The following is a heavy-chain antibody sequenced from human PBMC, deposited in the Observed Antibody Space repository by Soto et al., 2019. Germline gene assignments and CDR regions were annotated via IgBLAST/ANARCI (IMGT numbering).Heavy chain of an antibody. Sequence: GGSLRLSCTASGFDFTRLWMAWVRQAPGKGLEWMAIITHDGNNKYYADSVKGRFTISRDNSKNTLYLQMNSLRADDTAVYYCAKRDGSGWYYFDYWGLGTLVTVSS. CDR3: AKRDGSGWYYFDY. J-gene: IGHJ4*01. CDR1: GFDFTRLW. V-gene: IGHV3-30*18. CDR2: ITHDGNNK. D-gene: IGHD6-19*01.